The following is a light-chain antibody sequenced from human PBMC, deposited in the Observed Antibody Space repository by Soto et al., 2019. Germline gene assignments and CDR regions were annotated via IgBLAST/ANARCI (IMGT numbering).Light chain of an antibody. J-gene: IGLJ1*01. CDR1: RSDVGSYNF. CDR2: EGS. CDR3: CSYAGENSPYV. Sequence: QSVLTQPASVSGSPGQSITISCTGTRSDVGSYNFVSWYQQHPGKAPKLIIYEGSKRPSGVSNRFSGSKSGITAALTISGLQADDEADYFCCSYAGENSPYVFGTGTKLTVL. V-gene: IGLV2-23*01.